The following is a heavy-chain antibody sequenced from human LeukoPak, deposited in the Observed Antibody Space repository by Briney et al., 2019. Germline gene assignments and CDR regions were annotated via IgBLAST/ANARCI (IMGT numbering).Heavy chain of an antibody. CDR3: AREATYYDILTGLQYFDY. J-gene: IGHJ4*02. Sequence: GASVKVSCKASGYTFTSYGISWVRQAPGQGLEWMGWISAYNGNTNYAQRLQGRVTMTTDTSTSTAYMELRSLRSDDTAVYYCAREATYYDILTGLQYFDYWGQGTLVTVSP. D-gene: IGHD3-9*01. CDR2: ISAYNGNT. V-gene: IGHV1-18*01. CDR1: GYTFTSYG.